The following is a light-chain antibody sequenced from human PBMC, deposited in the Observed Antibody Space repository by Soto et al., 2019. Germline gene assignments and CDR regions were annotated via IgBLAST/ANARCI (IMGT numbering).Light chain of an antibody. CDR2: WAS. CDR3: QHYFSIPNT. CDR1: QSVFDSSNNKNY. V-gene: IGKV4-1*01. Sequence: DIVMTQSPDSLAVSLGERATINCKSSQSVFDSSNNKNYLAWYQQKPGQPPRLLISWASTRESGVPDRFSGSVSGTDFTLTISSLQAEDVAVYYGQHYFSIPNTFGQGTKLEIK. J-gene: IGKJ2*01.